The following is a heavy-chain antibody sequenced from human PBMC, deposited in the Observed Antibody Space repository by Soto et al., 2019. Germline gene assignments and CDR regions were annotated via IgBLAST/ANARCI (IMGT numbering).Heavy chain of an antibody. CDR1: GFTFITYD. J-gene: IGHJ4*02. Sequence: ASVKVSCKASGFTFITYDISWVRQAGQGLEWMGWMNPSNGNSGYAQKFRGRVTMTRNTSISTAYMELSSLRSDDSAVYFCARRKERSGPYYLDLWGQGTLVTSPQ. D-gene: IGHD6-25*01. V-gene: IGHV1-8*01. CDR3: ARRKERSGPYYLDL. CDR2: MNPSNGNS.